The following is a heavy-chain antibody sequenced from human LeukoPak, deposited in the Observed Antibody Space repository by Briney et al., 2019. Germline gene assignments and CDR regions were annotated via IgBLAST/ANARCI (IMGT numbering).Heavy chain of an antibody. Sequence: GGSLRLSCAVSRFSLSRYAMSWVRKAPGKGLEWVSAISDSGGSTYYADSVKGRFTISRDNSRNTLYLQMNTLRAEDTAVYYCAKCRGSSWSDYFDYWGQGTLVTVSS. V-gene: IGHV3-23*01. CDR1: RFSLSRYA. J-gene: IGHJ4*02. CDR3: AKCRGSSWSDYFDY. D-gene: IGHD6-13*01. CDR2: ISDSGGST.